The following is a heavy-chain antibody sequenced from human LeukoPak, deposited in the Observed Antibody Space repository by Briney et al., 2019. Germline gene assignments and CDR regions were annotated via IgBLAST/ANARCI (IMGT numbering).Heavy chain of an antibody. V-gene: IGHV3-30*18. J-gene: IGHJ6*02. D-gene: IGHD5-12*01. CDR3: AKLSSYSGYDLSYYYGMDV. Sequence: GGSLRLSCAASGFTFSDYYMSWIRQAPGKGLEWVAVISYDGSNKYYADSVKGRFTISRDNSKNTLHLQMNSLRAEDTAVYYCAKLSSYSGYDLSYYYGMDVWGQGTTVTVSS. CDR1: GFTFSDYY. CDR2: ISYDGSNK.